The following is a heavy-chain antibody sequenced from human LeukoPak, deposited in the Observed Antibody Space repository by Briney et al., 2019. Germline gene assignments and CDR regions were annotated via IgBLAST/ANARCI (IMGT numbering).Heavy chain of an antibody. CDR2: ISWNSGSI. D-gene: IGHD6-13*01. J-gene: IGHJ4*02. CDR3: ASSRSSSWYPGPDRARYYFDY. V-gene: IGHV3-9*01. Sequence: PGGSLRLSCAASGFTFDDYAMHWVRQAPGKGLEWVSGISWNSGSIGYADSVKGRFTISRDNSKNTLYLQMNSLRAEDTAVYYCASSRSSSWYPGPDRARYYFDYWGQGTLVTVSS. CDR1: GFTFDDYA.